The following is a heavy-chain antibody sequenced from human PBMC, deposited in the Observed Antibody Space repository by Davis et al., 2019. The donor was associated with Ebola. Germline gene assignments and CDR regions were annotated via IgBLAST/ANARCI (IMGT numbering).Heavy chain of an antibody. CDR3: ARAGSSSSHRYPERTVGYYYYYMDV. Sequence: PGGSLRLSCAASGFTFSSYSMNWVRQAPGKGLEWVSYISSSSSTIYYADSVKGRFTISRDNAKNSLYLQMNSLRDEDTAVYYCARAGSSSSHRYPERTVGYYYYYMDVWGKGTTVTVSS. CDR2: ISSSSSTI. CDR1: GFTFSSYS. D-gene: IGHD6-6*01. V-gene: IGHV3-48*02. J-gene: IGHJ6*03.